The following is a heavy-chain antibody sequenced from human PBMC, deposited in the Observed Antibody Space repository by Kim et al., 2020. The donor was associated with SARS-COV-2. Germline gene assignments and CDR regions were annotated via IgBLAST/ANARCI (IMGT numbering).Heavy chain of an antibody. Sequence: GGSLRLSCAASGFTFSSYAMSWVRQAPGKGLEWVSAISGSGGSTYYADSVKGRFTISRDNSKNTLYLQMNSLRAEDTAVYYCAKEAGCSSTSCYFRRKVSYYGMDVWGQGTTVTVSS. D-gene: IGHD2-2*01. J-gene: IGHJ6*02. CDR2: ISGSGGST. CDR1: GFTFSSYA. V-gene: IGHV3-23*01. CDR3: AKEAGCSSTSCYFRRKVSYYGMDV.